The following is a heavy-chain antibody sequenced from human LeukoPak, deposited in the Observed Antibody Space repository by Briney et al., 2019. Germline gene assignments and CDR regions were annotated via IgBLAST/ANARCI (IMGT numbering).Heavy chain of an antibody. V-gene: IGHV3-33*06. CDR3: AKDRTTVARIFDY. D-gene: IGHD1/OR15-1a*01. CDR1: GFTFSSYG. J-gene: IGHJ4*02. CDR2: IWYDGSNK. Sequence: GGSLRLSCAASGFTFSSYGMHWVRQAPGKGLEWVAVIWYDGSNKYYADSVKGRFTISRDNSKNTLYLHINSLRAEDTATYYCAKDRTTVARIFDYWGQGTLVTVSS.